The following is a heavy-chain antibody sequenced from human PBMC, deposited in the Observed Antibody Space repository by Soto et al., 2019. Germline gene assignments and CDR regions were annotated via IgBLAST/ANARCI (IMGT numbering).Heavy chain of an antibody. CDR2: ICGTGGSA. CDR1: GLTFSNYA. V-gene: IGHV3-23*01. Sequence: EVQLLESGGGLVQPGGSLRLPCAASGLTFSNYAMNWVRQAPGKGLEWVSVICGTGGSAYYADTVKGRFTISRDNSKNTLHLQMNRLRAEYTAIYYCVKEGSGLYSRGSFDFWGRGTMVTVSS. J-gene: IGHJ3*01. D-gene: IGHD6-19*01. CDR3: VKEGSGLYSRGSFDF.